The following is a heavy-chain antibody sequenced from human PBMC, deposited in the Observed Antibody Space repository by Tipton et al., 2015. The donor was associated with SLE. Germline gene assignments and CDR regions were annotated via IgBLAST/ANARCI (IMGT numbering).Heavy chain of an antibody. Sequence: LRLSCAVYGGSISSHYWSWIRQPPGKGLEWIGYIYYSGSTNYNPSLKSRVTISVDTSKNQFSLKLSSVTAADTAVYYCATATVTTNWFDPWGQGTLVTVSS. CDR2: IYYSGST. CDR3: ATATVTTNWFDP. V-gene: IGHV4-59*11. J-gene: IGHJ5*02. CDR1: GGSISSHY. D-gene: IGHD4-17*01.